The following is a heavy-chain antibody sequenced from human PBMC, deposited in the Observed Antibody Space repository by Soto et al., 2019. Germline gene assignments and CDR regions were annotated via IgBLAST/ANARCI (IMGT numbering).Heavy chain of an antibody. D-gene: IGHD3-9*01. CDR1: GFTFSSYS. Sequence: EVQLVESGGGLVKPGGSLRLSCAASGFTFSSYSMNWVRQAPGKGLEWVSSISSSSSYIYYADSVKGRFTISRDNAKNTMYQQMNSLRAEDTAVYYCAREGADYVILTGTYYFDYWGQGTLVTVSS. J-gene: IGHJ4*02. CDR3: AREGADYVILTGTYYFDY. V-gene: IGHV3-21*01. CDR2: ISSSSSYI.